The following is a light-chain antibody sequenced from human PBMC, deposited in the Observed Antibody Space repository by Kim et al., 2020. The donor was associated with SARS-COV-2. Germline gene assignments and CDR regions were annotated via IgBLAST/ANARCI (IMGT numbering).Light chain of an antibody. CDR3: QQYGSSPQT. Sequence: EIVLTQSPTTLSLSPGETATLSCRASQSVSSNYLAWCQQRPGQAPRLLIYDASSRATGIPDRFSGSGSGTDFTLTISRLEPEDFAVYYCQQYGSSPQTFGQGTKVDIK. V-gene: IGKV3-20*01. J-gene: IGKJ1*01. CDR2: DAS. CDR1: QSVSSNY.